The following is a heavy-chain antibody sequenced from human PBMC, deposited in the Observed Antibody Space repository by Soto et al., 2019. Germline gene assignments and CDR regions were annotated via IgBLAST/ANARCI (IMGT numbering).Heavy chain of an antibody. CDR2: ISSSSSYI. D-gene: IGHD3-22*01. CDR3: ARPPYYYDTSGLAY. CDR1: GFTFSSYS. V-gene: IGHV3-21*01. Sequence: GGSLILSCAASGFTFSSYSMNWVRQAPGKGLEWVSSISSSSSYIYYADSVKGRFTISRDNAKNSLYLQMNSLRAEDTAVYYCARPPYYYDTSGLAYWGQGTLVTVSS. J-gene: IGHJ4*02.